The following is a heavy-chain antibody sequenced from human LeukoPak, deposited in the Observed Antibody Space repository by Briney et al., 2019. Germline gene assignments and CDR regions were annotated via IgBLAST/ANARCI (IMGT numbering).Heavy chain of an antibody. CDR2: INPNSGGT. CDR3: ARVGVDLWFDP. D-gene: IGHD3/OR15-3a*01. V-gene: IGHV1-2*06. Sequence: GASVKVSCKASGYTFTGYYIHWLRQAPRQGLEWMGRINPNSGGTNYAQKFQGRGTITRDTSTSTAYMELSRLKSDDTAVYYCARVGVDLWFDPWGQGALVTVSS. J-gene: IGHJ5*02. CDR1: GYTFTGYY.